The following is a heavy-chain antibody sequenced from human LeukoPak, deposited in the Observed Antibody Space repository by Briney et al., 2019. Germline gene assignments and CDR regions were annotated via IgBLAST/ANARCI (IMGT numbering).Heavy chain of an antibody. CDR2: ISSGSSTI. V-gene: IGHV3-48*02. CDR1: GFSILTYS. D-gene: IGHD3-10*01. J-gene: IGHJ4*02. Sequence: GALRLSCAASGFSILTYSMNWVRQAPGKGLEWVPYISSGSSTIFYAASVKGRFTISRDNAKNSLYLQMNSLRDDDTAVYYCAGSPPVYGSGSDYPNPFDYWGQGTLVTVSS. CDR3: AGSPPVYGSGSDYPNPFDY.